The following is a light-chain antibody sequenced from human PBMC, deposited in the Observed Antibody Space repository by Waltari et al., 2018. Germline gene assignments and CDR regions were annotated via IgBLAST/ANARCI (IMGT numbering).Light chain of an antibody. CDR1: YIGGKA. CDR3: QVSESSSDLAV. J-gene: IGLJ2*01. V-gene: IGLV3-21*01. CDR2: YDT. Sequence: SYVVTQPPSVSAAPGETSTITCRVSYIGGKAVHWYQQKPGQAPVLVIFYDTNRPSGIPERFSGSNSGHTATLTISRVEGGDEADYYCQVSESSSDLAVFGGGTKLTVL.